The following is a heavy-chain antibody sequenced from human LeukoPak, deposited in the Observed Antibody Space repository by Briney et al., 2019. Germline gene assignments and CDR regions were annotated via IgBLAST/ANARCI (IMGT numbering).Heavy chain of an antibody. CDR3: TKEGM. CDR2: IKRDGTEE. V-gene: IGHV3-7*05. J-gene: IGHJ3*01. CDR1: GFTFSSSS. Sequence: GGSLRLSCATSGFTFSSSSMNWVRQAPGKGLEWVAYIKRDGTEEKYVDSVKGRFTISRDNAKNSLYLQMNSLRVEDTAVYYCTKEGMWGLGTMVTVSS.